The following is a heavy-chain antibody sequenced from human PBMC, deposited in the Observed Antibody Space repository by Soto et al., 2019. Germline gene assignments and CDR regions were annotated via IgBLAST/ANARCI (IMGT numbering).Heavy chain of an antibody. CDR2: IYATGTT. D-gene: IGHD1-1*01. CDR3: VRDGTKTLRDWFDP. CDR1: GASISGFY. Sequence: SETLSLTCTVSGASISGFYWSWIRKSAGKGLEWIGRIYATGTTDYNPSLTSRVMITVDTSKKQFSLKLRSVTAADTAVYYCVRDGTKTLRDWFDPWGQGISVTVSS. V-gene: IGHV4-4*07. J-gene: IGHJ5*02.